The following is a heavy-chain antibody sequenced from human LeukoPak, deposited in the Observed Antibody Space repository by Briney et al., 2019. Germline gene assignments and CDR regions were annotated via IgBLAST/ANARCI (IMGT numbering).Heavy chain of an antibody. CDR2: IWYDGSNK. V-gene: IGHV3-33*06. CDR3: AKDADFWSGYYGIDY. D-gene: IGHD3-3*01. J-gene: IGHJ4*02. Sequence: GRSLRLSCAASGFTFSSYGMHWVRQAPGKGLEWVAVIWYDGSNKYYADSVKGRFTISRDNSKNTLYLQMNSLRAEDTAVYHCAKDADFWSGYYGIDYWGQGTLVTVSS. CDR1: GFTFSSYG.